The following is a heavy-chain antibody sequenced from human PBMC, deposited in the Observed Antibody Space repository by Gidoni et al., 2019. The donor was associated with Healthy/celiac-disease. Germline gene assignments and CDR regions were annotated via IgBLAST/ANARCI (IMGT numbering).Heavy chain of an antibody. Sequence: QVQLVESGGGVVQPGRSLRLSCAASGFTFSSYAMHWVRQAPGKGLEWVAVISYDGSNKYYADSVKGRFTISRDNSKNTLYLQMNSLRAEDTAVYYCAREASSSHFDYWGQGTLVTVSS. J-gene: IGHJ4*02. V-gene: IGHV3-30-3*01. CDR2: ISYDGSNK. D-gene: IGHD6-13*01. CDR3: AREASSSHFDY. CDR1: GFTFSSYA.